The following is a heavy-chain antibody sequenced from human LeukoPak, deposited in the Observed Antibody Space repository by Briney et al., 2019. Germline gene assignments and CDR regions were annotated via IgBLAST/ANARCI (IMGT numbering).Heavy chain of an antibody. CDR3: AREASRAGTYYCDY. Sequence: PSETLSLTCTVSGGSISSSSYYWSWIRQPPGKGLEWIGYIYYSGSTNYNPSLKSRVTISVDTSKNQFSLKLRSVTAADTAVYFCAREASRAGTYYCDYWGQGTLLTVSS. CDR2: IYYSGST. J-gene: IGHJ4*02. D-gene: IGHD3-10*01. CDR1: GGSISSSSYY. V-gene: IGHV4-61*01.